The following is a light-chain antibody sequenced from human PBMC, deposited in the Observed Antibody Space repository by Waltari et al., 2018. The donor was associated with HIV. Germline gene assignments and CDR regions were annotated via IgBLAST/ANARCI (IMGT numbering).Light chain of an antibody. Sequence: SSEVTHDPTVSVAFGQPVRITCQGSSLRNSFPSRYQQKPGQAPVLVIYGENNRPSGIPDRFSGSTSGNTASLIITGAQAEDEAEYYCNSRDSSGNRLVVFGGGTKLTVL. CDR3: NSRDSSGNRLVV. V-gene: IGLV3-19*01. CDR1: SLRNSF. J-gene: IGLJ2*01. CDR2: GEN.